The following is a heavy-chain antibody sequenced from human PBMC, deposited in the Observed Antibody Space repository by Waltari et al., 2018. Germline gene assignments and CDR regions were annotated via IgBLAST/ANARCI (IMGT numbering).Heavy chain of an antibody. J-gene: IGHJ6*02. CDR2: INHSGSS. CDR1: GGSFSDYY. D-gene: IGHD3-10*01. Sequence: QVQLQQWGAGLLKPSETLSLTCAVYGGSFSDYYWSWIRQPPGEGLEWIGEINHSGSSNYNPSLKSRLTISVDTSKNQFSLRLSSVTAADTAVYYCARGPIFGSGNYYNYGMDVWGQGTTVTVSS. CDR3: ARGPIFGSGNYYNYGMDV. V-gene: IGHV4-34*02.